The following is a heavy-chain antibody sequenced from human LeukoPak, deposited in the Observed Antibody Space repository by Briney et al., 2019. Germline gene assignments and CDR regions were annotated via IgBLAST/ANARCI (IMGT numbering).Heavy chain of an antibody. CDR2: IYYSGST. J-gene: IGHJ3*02. V-gene: IGHV4-61*01. D-gene: IGHD3-10*01. Sequence: SETLSPTCTVSGGSVSSGSYYWNWIRQPPGKGLEWIGYIYYSGSTNYNPSLNSRVTISLDTSKNQFSLKLSSVTAADTAVLYCARDLAAREMVRGVMGAFDIWGQGTMVTVSS. CDR1: GGSVSSGSYY. CDR3: ARDLAAREMVRGVMGAFDI.